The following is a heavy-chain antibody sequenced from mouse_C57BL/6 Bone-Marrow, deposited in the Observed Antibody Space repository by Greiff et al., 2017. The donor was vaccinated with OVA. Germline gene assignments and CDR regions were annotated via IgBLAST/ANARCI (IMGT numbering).Heavy chain of an antibody. D-gene: IGHD4-1*01. CDR1: GYTFTSYG. CDR3: ARSWDIYAMDY. CDR2: ISPRSGNT. Sequence: QVQLQQSGAELARPGASVKLSCKASGYTFTSYGISWVKQRTGQGLEWIGEISPRSGNTYYNEKFKGKATLTADKSSSTAYMELRSLTSEDSAVYFFARSWDIYAMDYWGQGTSVTVSS. V-gene: IGHV1-81*01. J-gene: IGHJ4*01.